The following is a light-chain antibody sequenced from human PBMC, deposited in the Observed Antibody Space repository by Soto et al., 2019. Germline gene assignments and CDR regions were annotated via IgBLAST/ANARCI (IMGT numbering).Light chain of an antibody. CDR1: QSVSSSS. Sequence: EIVLTQSPGTLSLSPGERATLSCRASQSVSSSSLAWYQQKRGQAPRLLIHDASSRATGIPDRFSGSGSGKDFTVTIIRLEPEDFAVYYCQQYGGAPRTFGQGTKVEVK. V-gene: IGKV3-20*01. J-gene: IGKJ1*01. CDR3: QQYGGAPRT. CDR2: DAS.